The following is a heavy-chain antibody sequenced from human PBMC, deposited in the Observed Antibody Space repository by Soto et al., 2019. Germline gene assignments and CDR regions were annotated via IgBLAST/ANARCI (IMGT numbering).Heavy chain of an antibody. D-gene: IGHD2-2*01. Sequence: GGSLRLSCAASGFTFSSYAMHWVRQAPGKGLEWVAVISYDGSNKYYADSVKGRFTISRDNSKNTLYLQMNSLRAEDTAVYYCARDLISVLVPAATNYYGMDVWGQGTTVTVSS. CDR1: GFTFSSYA. J-gene: IGHJ6*02. V-gene: IGHV3-30-3*01. CDR2: ISYDGSNK. CDR3: ARDLISVLVPAATNYYGMDV.